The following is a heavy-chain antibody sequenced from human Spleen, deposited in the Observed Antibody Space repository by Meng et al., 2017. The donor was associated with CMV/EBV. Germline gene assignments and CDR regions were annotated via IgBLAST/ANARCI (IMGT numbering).Heavy chain of an antibody. CDR2: IKSKTDGGTT. CDR1: GHSISSDYY. V-gene: IGHV3-15*01. CDR3: TTEYWNDAYFDY. D-gene: IGHD1-1*01. J-gene: IGHJ4*02. Sequence: GGSLRLSCSVSGHSISSDYYWGWVRQAPGKGLEWVGRIKSKTDGGTTDYAAPVKGRFTISRDDSKNTLYLQMNSLKTEDTAVYYCTTEYWNDAYFDYWGQGTLVTVSS.